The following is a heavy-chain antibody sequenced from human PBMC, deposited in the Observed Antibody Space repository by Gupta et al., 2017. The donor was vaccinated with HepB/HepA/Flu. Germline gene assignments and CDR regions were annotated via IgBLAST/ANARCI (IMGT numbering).Heavy chain of an antibody. V-gene: IGHV3-7*01. CDR1: GFIFSRYW. CDR2: ISEDGSDK. D-gene: IGHD6-6*01. J-gene: IGHJ4*02. Sequence: EVQLVESGGGLVQPGGSLRLSCATSGFIFSRYWMLWVRQAPGKGLEWLGNISEDGSDKNYVDSVKGRFTFSRDNAKNSLYLQINSLRAEDTAVFYCARERLGGHVVLEYWGQGSLVTVSS. CDR3: ARERLGGHVVLEY.